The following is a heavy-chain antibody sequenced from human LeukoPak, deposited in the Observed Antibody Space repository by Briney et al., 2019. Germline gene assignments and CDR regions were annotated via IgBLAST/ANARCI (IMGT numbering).Heavy chain of an antibody. Sequence: GGSLRLSCAASGFTFSSYAMHWVRQAPGKGLEWVAVISYDGSNKYYADSVKGRFTISRDNSKNTLYLQMNSLRAEDTAVYYCVRGRNYVIYWGQGTLVTVSS. CDR2: ISYDGSNK. CDR3: VRGRNYVIY. CDR1: GFTFSSYA. V-gene: IGHV3-30-3*01. J-gene: IGHJ4*02. D-gene: IGHD1-7*01.